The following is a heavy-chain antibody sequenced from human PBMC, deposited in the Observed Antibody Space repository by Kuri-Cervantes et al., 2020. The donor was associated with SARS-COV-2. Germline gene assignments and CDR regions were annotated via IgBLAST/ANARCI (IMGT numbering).Heavy chain of an antibody. D-gene: IGHD3-9*01. CDR3: AREYYDILTGHQLFDY. CDR1: GGSISSDY. Sequence: ESLKISCTVSGGSISSDYWSWIRQPAGKGLEWIGRIYTSGSTNYNPSLKSRVTMSVDTSKNQFSLKLSSVTAADTAVYYCAREYYDILTGHQLFDYWGQGTLVTVSS. CDR2: IYTSGST. J-gene: IGHJ4*02. V-gene: IGHV4-4*07.